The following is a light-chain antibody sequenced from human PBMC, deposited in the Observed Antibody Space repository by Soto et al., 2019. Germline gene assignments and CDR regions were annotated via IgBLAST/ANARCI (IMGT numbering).Light chain of an antibody. CDR2: GAS. CDR3: QQYNNWPPWT. J-gene: IGKJ1*01. CDR1: QSVSNN. Sequence: EVVMTQSPATIYVSPGERATLSCRASQSVSNNLAWYHQKPGQAPRLLLYGASTRAPGIPARFSGRGSGTEFTLTISSLQSEDFGLYFCQQYNNWPPWTFGQGTKVEFK. V-gene: IGKV3-15*01.